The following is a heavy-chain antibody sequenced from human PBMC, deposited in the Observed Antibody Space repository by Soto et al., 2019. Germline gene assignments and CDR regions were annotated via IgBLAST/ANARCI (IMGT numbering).Heavy chain of an antibody. D-gene: IGHD1-1*01. V-gene: IGHV2-5*02. Sequence: QITLKESGPMLVEPTEALALTCSFSGFSLRSSPVGVGWFRQPPGKALEWLAVIYWDDDKRYNPSLKTRITMAKDNSRNQVALTMTDMEPKDTATYFCAHRLGGSSWNDGFFDFWGQGFPVTVS. CDR1: GFSLRSSPVG. J-gene: IGHJ4*02. CDR2: IYWDDDK. CDR3: AHRLGGSSWNDGFFDF.